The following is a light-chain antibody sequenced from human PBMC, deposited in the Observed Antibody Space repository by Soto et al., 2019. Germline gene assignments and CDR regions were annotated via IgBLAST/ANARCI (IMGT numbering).Light chain of an antibody. J-gene: IGLJ1*01. CDR3: NSYTSSSTRPYV. Sequence: QPVLTQPASVSGSPGQSITISCTGTSSDVGAYNYVSWYQQHPGKAPKLMIYDVSSRPSGVSYRFSGSRSGNTASLTISGLQAVDEADYYCNSYTSSSTRPYVFGTGTKVTVL. CDR1: SSDVGAYNY. CDR2: DVS. V-gene: IGLV2-14*01.